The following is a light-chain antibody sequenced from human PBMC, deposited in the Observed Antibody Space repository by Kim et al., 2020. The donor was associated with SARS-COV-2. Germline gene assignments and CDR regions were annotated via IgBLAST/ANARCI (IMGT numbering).Light chain of an antibody. CDR1: QRVSNNY. CDR2: VAS. CDR3: QQYGNSPWT. V-gene: IGKV3-20*01. Sequence: EIVLTQSPGTLSLSPGERATLSCRASQRVSNNYLGWYQQKPGQAPRLLIYVASSRPSGIPDRFRGSGSGTDFTLTITSVEPEDFAVYYCQQYGNSPWTFGQGTKVEIK. J-gene: IGKJ1*01.